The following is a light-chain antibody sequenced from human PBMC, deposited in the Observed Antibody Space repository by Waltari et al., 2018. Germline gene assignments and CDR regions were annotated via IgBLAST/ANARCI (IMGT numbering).Light chain of an antibody. CDR2: EVS. CDR1: SSDVGAYNY. V-gene: IGLV2-8*01. J-gene: IGLJ2*01. Sequence: QSALTQPPSASGSPGQSVTISCTGSSSDVGAYNYVSWYQQHPGKAPKLMIYEVSKRPSGVPVRFSGSKSGNTASLTVSGLQAEDEADYYCSSHAGSKNYVVFGGGTKLTVL. CDR3: SSHAGSKNYVV.